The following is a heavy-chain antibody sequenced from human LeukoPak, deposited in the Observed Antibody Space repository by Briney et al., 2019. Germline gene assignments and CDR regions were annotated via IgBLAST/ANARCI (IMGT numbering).Heavy chain of an antibody. CDR1: GYTFTSYD. J-gene: IGHJ5*02. D-gene: IGHD3-10*01. Sequence: GASVKVSCKSSGYTFTSYDINWVRQATGQGLEWMGWMNPNSGNTGYAQKFQGRVTMTRNTSISTAYMELSSLRSEDTAVYYCARRGLSIKHWFDPWGQGTLVTVSS. CDR2: MNPNSGNT. CDR3: ARRGLSIKHWFDP. V-gene: IGHV1-8*01.